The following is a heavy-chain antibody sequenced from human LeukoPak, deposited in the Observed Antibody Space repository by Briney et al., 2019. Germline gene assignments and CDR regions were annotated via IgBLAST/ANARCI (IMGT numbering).Heavy chain of an antibody. CDR3: ATYSIAARPAVRNWLDP. J-gene: IGHJ5*02. CDR1: GYTLTELS. V-gene: IGHV1-24*01. D-gene: IGHD6-6*01. Sequence: GASVKVSCKVSGYTLTELSMHWVRQAPGKGLEGMGGFDPEDGETIYAQKFQGRVTMTEDTSTDTAYMELSSLRSEDTAVYYCATYSIAARPAVRNWLDPWGQGTLVTVSS. CDR2: FDPEDGET.